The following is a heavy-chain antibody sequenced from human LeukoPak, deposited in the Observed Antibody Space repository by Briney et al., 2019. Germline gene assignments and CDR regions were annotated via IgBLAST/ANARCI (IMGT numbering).Heavy chain of an antibody. CDR1: GGSISSGGYY. J-gene: IGHJ4*02. CDR3: ARGPPAPYDYGDYSYYFDY. Sequence: PSETLSLTCTVSGGSISSGGYYWSWIRQHPGKGLEWIGYIYYSGSTYYNPSLKSRVTISVDTSKNQFSLKLSSVTAADTAVYYCARGPPAPYDYGDYSYYFDYWGQGTLVTVPS. V-gene: IGHV4-31*03. D-gene: IGHD4-17*01. CDR2: IYYSGST.